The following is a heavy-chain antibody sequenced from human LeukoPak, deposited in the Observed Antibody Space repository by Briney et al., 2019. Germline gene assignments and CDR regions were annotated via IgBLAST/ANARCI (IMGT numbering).Heavy chain of an antibody. CDR2: IREDGSEK. CDR1: GFTFSSYW. J-gene: IGHJ6*03. D-gene: IGHD3-3*01. Sequence: GGSLRLSCVVSGFTFSSYWMTWVRRAPGKGLEWVANIREDGSEKYYVDSVKGRFTISRDNAKNSLFLRLKSLRGEDTAVYYCARLNYDFWSGVWEGYYMDVWGKGTTVTVSS. CDR3: ARLNYDFWSGVWEGYYMDV. V-gene: IGHV3-7*01.